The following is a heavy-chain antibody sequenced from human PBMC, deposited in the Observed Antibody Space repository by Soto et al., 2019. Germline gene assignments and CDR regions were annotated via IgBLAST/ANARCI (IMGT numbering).Heavy chain of an antibody. D-gene: IGHD3-3*01. CDR1: GFTFSSYW. J-gene: IGHJ6*02. CDR3: ARGAPAPIYYDFWSGDYYYYGMDV. CDR2: IKQDGSEK. Sequence: PGGSLRLSCAASGFTFSSYWMSWVRQAPGKGLEWVANIKQDGSEKYYVDSVKGRFTISRDNAKNSLYLQMNSLRAEDTAVYYCARGAPAPIYYDFWSGDYYYYGMDVWGQGTTVTVSS. V-gene: IGHV3-7*03.